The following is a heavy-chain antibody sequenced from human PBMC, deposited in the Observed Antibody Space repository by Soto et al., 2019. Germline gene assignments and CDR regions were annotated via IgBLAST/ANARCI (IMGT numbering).Heavy chain of an antibody. CDR2: ISGSGGNT. Sequence: GGCLRLSCATAGFTFGNYAMSWVRQSPWKGLEWVSGISGSGGNTYYADSVKGRFTISRDNSNNTLYLQMNSLRAEDTAVYYCAKAYCGGNCYYQVYDWVQGRRVTVSS. V-gene: IGHV3-23*01. D-gene: IGHD2-21*02. CDR3: AKAYCGGNCYYQVYD. CDR1: GFTFGNYA. J-gene: IGHJ4*02.